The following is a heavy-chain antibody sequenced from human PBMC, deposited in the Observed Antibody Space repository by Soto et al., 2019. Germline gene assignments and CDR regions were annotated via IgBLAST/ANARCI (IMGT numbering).Heavy chain of an antibody. Sequence: VAVIWYDGSNKYYADSVKGRFTISRDNSKNTLYLQMNSLRAEDTAVYYCARAPGAAAGNYFDYWGQGTLVTVSS. J-gene: IGHJ4*02. CDR3: ARAPGAAAGNYFDY. CDR2: IWYDGSNK. D-gene: IGHD6-13*01. V-gene: IGHV3-33*01.